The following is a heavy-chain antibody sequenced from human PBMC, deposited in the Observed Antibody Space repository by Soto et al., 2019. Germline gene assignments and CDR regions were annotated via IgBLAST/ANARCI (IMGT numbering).Heavy chain of an antibody. J-gene: IGHJ6*02. CDR3: AGCPLIGCDYYYGMDV. CDR1: GYTFSDYY. CDR2: INPNSGGT. V-gene: IGHV1-2*02. D-gene: IGHD5-12*01. Sequence: ASVKVSCKASGYTFSDYYLNWVRQAPGQGLEWMGWINPNSGGTDYAQNFQGRVTLTRDTSISTAYMELSRLRSDDTAVYYCAGCPLIGCDYYYGMDVWGQGTTVTVSS.